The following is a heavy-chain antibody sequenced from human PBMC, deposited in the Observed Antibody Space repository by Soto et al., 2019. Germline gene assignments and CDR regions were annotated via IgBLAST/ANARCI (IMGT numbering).Heavy chain of an antibody. J-gene: IGHJ5*02. CDR3: AGDPDSHYNDSHASSYP. V-gene: IGHV1-69*08. D-gene: IGHD3-22*01. CDR2: IIPIIGII. CDR1: GGTFSTYT. Sequence: QVQLVQSGAEVKKPGSSVKVSCKASGGTFSTYTITWVRQAPGQGLEWMGRIIPIIGIINYAKKFQGRVTSTVDKFTGTACMELTRLRSDDTAVYYCAGDPDSHYNDSHASSYPWGQGTLVTVSS.